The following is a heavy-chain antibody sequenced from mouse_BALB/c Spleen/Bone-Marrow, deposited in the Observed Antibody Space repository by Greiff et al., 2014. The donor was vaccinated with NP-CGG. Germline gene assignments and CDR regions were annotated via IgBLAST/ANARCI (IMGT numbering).Heavy chain of an antibody. J-gene: IGHJ2*01. V-gene: IGHV5-6-3*01. CDR3: VRGNYGNYVDYFDF. D-gene: IGHD2-1*01. CDR2: INSNGGST. Sequence: EVQGVESGGGLVQPGGSLKLSCAASGFTFSNYGMSCVRQTPDKRLELVATINSNGGSTYYPDSVKGRFTISRDTAKNTLYLQMSSLKSEETAMYYCVRGNYGNYVDYFDFWGQGTTLTVSS. CDR1: GFTFSNYG.